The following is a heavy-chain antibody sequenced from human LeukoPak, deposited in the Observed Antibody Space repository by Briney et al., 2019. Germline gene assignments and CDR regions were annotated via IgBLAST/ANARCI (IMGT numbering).Heavy chain of an antibody. D-gene: IGHD3-22*01. CDR2: INAGTGNT. CDR1: GYTFTDYA. Sequence: GPSVKVSCKASGYTFTDYAMHWVRQAPGQWLEWMGWINAGTGNTKYSRKFQGRVTITRGTSASTAYMELSSLRSEDTAVYYCARANYYSSRSGYPADWFFDLWGRGTLVTVSS. CDR3: ARANYYSSRSGYPADWFFDL. V-gene: IGHV1-3*01. J-gene: IGHJ2*01.